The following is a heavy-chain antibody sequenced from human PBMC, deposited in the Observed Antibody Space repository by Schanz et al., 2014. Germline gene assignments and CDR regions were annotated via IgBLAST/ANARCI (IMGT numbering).Heavy chain of an antibody. D-gene: IGHD3-22*01. CDR2: LSGSGGST. CDR3: AKDPSHGDYDYYFDY. Sequence: EQLVESGGGVVQPGRSLRLSCAASGFTISSYSMNWVRQAPGKGLEWVSALSGSGGSTYYADSVKGRFTISRDNSKNTLYLQMNSLRAEDTAVYYCAKDPSHGDYDYYFDYWGQGTLVTVSS. V-gene: IGHV3-23*04. CDR1: GFTISSYS. J-gene: IGHJ4*02.